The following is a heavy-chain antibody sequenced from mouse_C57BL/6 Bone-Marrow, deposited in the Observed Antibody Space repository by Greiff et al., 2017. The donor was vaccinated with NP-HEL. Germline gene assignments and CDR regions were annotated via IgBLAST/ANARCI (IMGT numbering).Heavy chain of an antibody. CDR2: IHPNSGST. J-gene: IGHJ1*03. V-gene: IGHV1-64*01. CDR1: GYTFTSYW. CDR3: ARLLYYGGSYGYFDV. D-gene: IGHD1-1*01. Sequence: VQLQQPGAELVKPGASVKLSCKASGYTFTSYWMHWVKQRPGQGLEWIGMIHPNSGSTNYNEKFKSKATLTVDKSSSTAYMQLSSLTSEDSAVYYGARLLYYGGSYGYFDVWGTGTTVTVSS.